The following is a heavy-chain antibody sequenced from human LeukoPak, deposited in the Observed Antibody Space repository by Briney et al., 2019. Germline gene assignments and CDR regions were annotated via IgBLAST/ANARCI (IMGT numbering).Heavy chain of an antibody. D-gene: IGHD1-26*01. V-gene: IGHV3-73*01. CDR1: GFTFSGSA. CDR3: TRHQEVGTTRSFDY. J-gene: IGHJ4*02. CDR2: IRSKANSYAT. Sequence: GGSLRLSCAASGFTFSGSAMHWVRQASGKGLEWVGRIRSKANSYATAYAASVKGRFTISRDDSKNTAYLQMDSLKTEDTAVYYCTRHQEVGTTRSFDYWGQGTLVTVSS.